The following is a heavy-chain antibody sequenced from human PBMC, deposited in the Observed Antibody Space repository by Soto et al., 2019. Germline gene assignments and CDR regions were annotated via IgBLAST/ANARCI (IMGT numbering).Heavy chain of an antibody. D-gene: IGHD6-13*01. CDR3: ARDLQQQLPLYYRMDV. Sequence: ASVKVSCKVSGYTLTELSMHWVRQAPGKGLEWMGCFEPESGETIYAQRFQGRVTMTRDTSTSTGDMGLSSLRSEDTAVYYCARDLQQQLPLYYRMDVWGQGTTVTVSS. CDR2: FEPESGET. J-gene: IGHJ6*02. CDR1: GYTLTELS. V-gene: IGHV1-24*01.